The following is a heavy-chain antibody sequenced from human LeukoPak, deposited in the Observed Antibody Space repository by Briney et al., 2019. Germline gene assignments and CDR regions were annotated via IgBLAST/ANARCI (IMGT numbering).Heavy chain of an antibody. Sequence: GGSLRLSCAASGFTFSSYEMNWVRQAPGKGLEWVSYISSSGSTIYYADSVKGRFTISRDNAKNSLYLQMNSLRAEDTAVYYCASFDGYDFWSGYSYWGQGTLVTVSS. CDR3: ASFDGYDFWSGYSY. CDR2: ISSSGSTI. V-gene: IGHV3-48*03. J-gene: IGHJ4*02. D-gene: IGHD3-3*01. CDR1: GFTFSSYE.